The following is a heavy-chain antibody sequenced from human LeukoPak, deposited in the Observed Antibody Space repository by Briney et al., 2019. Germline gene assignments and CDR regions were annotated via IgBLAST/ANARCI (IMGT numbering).Heavy chain of an antibody. D-gene: IGHD3-10*01. J-gene: IGHJ3*02. CDR1: GGSISSYY. CDR2: IYYRGST. Sequence: PSETLSLTCTVSGGSISSYYWSWIRQPPGKGLECIGYIYYRGSTNYNPSLESRVTISVDTSKNQFSLKLSSVTAAETAMYYCARAPGGYGSGSRGAFDIWGQGTMVTVSS. V-gene: IGHV4-59*01. CDR3: ARAPGGYGSGSRGAFDI.